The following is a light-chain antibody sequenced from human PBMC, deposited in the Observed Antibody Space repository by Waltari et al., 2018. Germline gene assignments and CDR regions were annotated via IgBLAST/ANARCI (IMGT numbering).Light chain of an antibody. CDR2: DVS. CDR3: TSYRSSSTLPYV. V-gene: IGLV2-14*03. CDR1: SSDIGGYNS. Sequence: QSALTQPASVSGSPGQSITISCTGTSSDIGGYNSVSWYQQHPGKAPKLMIYDVSNRPSGVSNRFSGVQSGNTASLTISGLQAEDEADYYCTSYRSSSTLPYVFGTGTKVTVL. J-gene: IGLJ1*01.